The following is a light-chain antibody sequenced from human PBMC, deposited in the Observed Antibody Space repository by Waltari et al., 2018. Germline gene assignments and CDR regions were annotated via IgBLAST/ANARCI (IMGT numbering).Light chain of an antibody. CDR2: EAS. Sequence: EIVLKQSPATLSLSPGDRATLSCRASQSISSYLAGYQQKPGQAPRLLIYEASTRATGVPARFSGSGSVTDFTLTISSLEPEDFAIYYCQQRSKSFTFGPGTKVDMK. CDR1: QSISSY. CDR3: QQRSKSFT. V-gene: IGKV3-11*01. J-gene: IGKJ3*01.